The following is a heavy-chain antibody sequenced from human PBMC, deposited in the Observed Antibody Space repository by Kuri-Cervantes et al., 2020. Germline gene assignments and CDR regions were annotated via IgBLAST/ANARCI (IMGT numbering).Heavy chain of an antibody. CDR2: IYHSGST. CDR1: GGSVSSGSYY. J-gene: IGHJ4*02. D-gene: IGHD5-12*01. CDR3: ARGGRGYSGLDLPLS. V-gene: IGHV4-61*01. Sequence: GSLRLSCTVSGGSVSSGSYYWSWIRQPPGKGLEWIGSIYHSGSTYYNPSLKSRVTISVDTSKNQFSLKLSSVTAADTAVYYCARGGRGYSGLDLPLSWGQGTLVTVSS.